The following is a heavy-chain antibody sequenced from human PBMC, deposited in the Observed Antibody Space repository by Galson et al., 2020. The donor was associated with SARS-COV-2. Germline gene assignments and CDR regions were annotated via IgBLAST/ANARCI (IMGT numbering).Heavy chain of an antibody. J-gene: IGHJ3*01. CDR3: ARGGGYLDAFDV. V-gene: IGHV4-59*01. CDR1: GGSISNFY. D-gene: IGHD3-22*01. Sequence: ASETLSLTCTVSGGSISNFYWSWIRQPPGKGLEWIGYVYYSGSTNYSPSLKSRVTISVDTSKKQLSLRLRSVAAADTAVYFCARGGGYLDAFDVWGQGIMVTVSS. CDR2: VYYSGST.